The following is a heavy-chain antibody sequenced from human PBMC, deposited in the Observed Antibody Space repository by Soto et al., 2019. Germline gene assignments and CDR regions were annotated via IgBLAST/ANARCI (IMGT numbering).Heavy chain of an antibody. CDR1: GFTFSSYG. D-gene: IGHD1-26*01. V-gene: IGHV3-33*01. J-gene: IGHJ4*02. Sequence: GGSLRLSCAASGFTFSSYGMHWVRQAPGKGLEWVAVIWYDGSNKYYADSVKGRFTISRDNSKNTLYLQMNSLRAEDTAVYYCARDSSIVGATTTSDYWGQGTLVTVSS. CDR3: ARDSSIVGATTTSDY. CDR2: IWYDGSNK.